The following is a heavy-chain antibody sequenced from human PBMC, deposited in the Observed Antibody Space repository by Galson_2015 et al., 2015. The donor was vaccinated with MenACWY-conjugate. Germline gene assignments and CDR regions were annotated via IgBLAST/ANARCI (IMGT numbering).Heavy chain of an antibody. CDR1: GYSFTSYG. CDR2: ISAYNGNT. J-gene: IGHJ6*02. Sequence: SVKDSCKASGYSFTSYGISWVRQSPGQGLEWMGWISAYNGNTNHAQKLQGRVTMTTETSTTTAYMELRSLRSDDTAVYYCARDSRVAALDKYGMDVWGQGTTVTVSS. V-gene: IGHV1-18*01. D-gene: IGHD6-13*01. CDR3: ARDSRVAALDKYGMDV.